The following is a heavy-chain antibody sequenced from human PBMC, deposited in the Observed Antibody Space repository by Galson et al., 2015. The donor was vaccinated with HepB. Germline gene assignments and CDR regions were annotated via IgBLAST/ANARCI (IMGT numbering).Heavy chain of an antibody. CDR2: IYPGDSDT. J-gene: IGHJ4*02. CDR3: ARRAYSSSWFTTPFDY. CDR1: GYSFTSYW. D-gene: IGHD6-13*01. Sequence: QSGAEVKKPGESLKISCKGSGYSFTSYWIGWVRQMPGKGLEWMGIIYPGDSDTRYSPSFQGQVTISADKSISTAYLQWSSPKASDTAMYYCARRAYSSSWFTTPFDYWGQGTLVTVSS. V-gene: IGHV5-51*01.